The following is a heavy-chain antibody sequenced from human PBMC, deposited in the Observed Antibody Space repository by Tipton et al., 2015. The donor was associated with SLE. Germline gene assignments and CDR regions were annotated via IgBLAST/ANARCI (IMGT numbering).Heavy chain of an antibody. J-gene: IGHJ4*02. CDR3: GRVYSSSWPIDY. CDR1: GGSMSSYY. CDR2: ISYTGST. D-gene: IGHD6-13*01. Sequence: LRLSCTVSGGSMSSYYWSWMRQPPGKALEWIGYISYTGSTSYNPSLKSRVTISQDTSKNQFSLRLSSVTAADTAVYYCGRVYSSSWPIDYWGQGTLVTVSS. V-gene: IGHV4-59*12.